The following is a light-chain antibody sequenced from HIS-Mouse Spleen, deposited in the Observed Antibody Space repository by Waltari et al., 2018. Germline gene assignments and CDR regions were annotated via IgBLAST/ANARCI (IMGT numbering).Light chain of an antibody. V-gene: IGLV3-10*01. CDR2: EDS. J-gene: IGLJ2*01. Sequence: SYELTQPPSVSVSPGQTARITCSGDALPKKYAYWYQQKSGHAPVLVIYEDSKRPSGIPERFSGSRSGTMATLTISGAQVEDEADYYCYSTDSSGNHRVFGGGTKLTVL. CDR3: YSTDSSGNHRV. CDR1: ALPKKY.